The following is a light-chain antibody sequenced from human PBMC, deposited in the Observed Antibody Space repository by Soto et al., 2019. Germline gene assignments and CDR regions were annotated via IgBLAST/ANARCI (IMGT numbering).Light chain of an antibody. CDR3: QQYGSSPPVT. V-gene: IGKV1-5*01. CDR2: EAS. CDR1: QSISTW. Sequence: DIQMTQSPSTLSASVGDRVAITCRASQSISTWLAWYQQKPGKAPKVLIYEASKLESGVPSRFSGSGSGTDFTLTVSRLEPEDFAVYYCQQYGSSPPVTFGRGTKVDIK. J-gene: IGKJ1*01.